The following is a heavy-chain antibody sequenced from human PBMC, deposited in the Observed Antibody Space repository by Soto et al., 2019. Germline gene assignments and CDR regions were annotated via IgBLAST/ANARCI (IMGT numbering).Heavy chain of an antibody. V-gene: IGHV3-23*01. Sequence: GSLRLSCAASGFTFSSSAMSWVRQAPGKGLEWVSAISGSGGSTYYADSVKGRFTISRDNSKNTLYPQMNSLRAEDTAVYYCAKGVVVAATYRKNWFDPWGQGTLVTVSS. CDR2: ISGSGGST. CDR1: GFTFSSSA. D-gene: IGHD2-15*01. J-gene: IGHJ5*02. CDR3: AKGVVVAATYRKNWFDP.